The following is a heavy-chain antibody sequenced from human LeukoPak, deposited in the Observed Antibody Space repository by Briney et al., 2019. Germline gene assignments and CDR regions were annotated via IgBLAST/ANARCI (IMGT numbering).Heavy chain of an antibody. CDR3: AREIGISQFDY. J-gene: IGHJ4*02. Sequence: ASVKVSCTACGYAFTSHGFSWVRQAPGQGLEWMGWISVNNARKEYTQKLQGRVTTTTNTYTSTDHMELRSLTSDVTAMDYCAREIGISQFDYWGQGTLVTVSS. CDR2: ISVNNARK. D-gene: IGHD2-15*01. V-gene: IGHV1-18*01. CDR1: GYAFTSHG.